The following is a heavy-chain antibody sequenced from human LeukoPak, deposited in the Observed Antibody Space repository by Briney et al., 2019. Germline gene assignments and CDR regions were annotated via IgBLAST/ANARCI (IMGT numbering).Heavy chain of an antibody. J-gene: IGHJ3*02. CDR1: GGSISSYY. CDR2: IYYSGST. D-gene: IGHD5-12*01. V-gene: IGHV4-59*01. Sequence: SGTLSLTCAVSGGSISSYYWSWIRQPPGKGLEWIGYIYYSGSTNYNPSLKSRVTISVDTSKNQFSLKLSSVTAADTAVYYCARGGLETRGSFDIWGQGTMVTVSS. CDR3: ARGGLETRGSFDI.